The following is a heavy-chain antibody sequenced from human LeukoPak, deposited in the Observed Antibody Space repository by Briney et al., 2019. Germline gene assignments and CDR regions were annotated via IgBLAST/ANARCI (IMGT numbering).Heavy chain of an antibody. Sequence: SETLSLTCAVYGESLNSYYWSWVRQPLGEGLEWIGEIYESGTTKYNPSLKSRVAISMVPSKQQFSLRLSSVTAADTAVYYCARGAWATRLASWGLGTPVIVSS. CDR1: GESLNSYY. CDR2: IYESGTT. D-gene: IGHD2-15*01. V-gene: IGHV4-34*01. CDR3: ARGAWATRLAS. J-gene: IGHJ4*02.